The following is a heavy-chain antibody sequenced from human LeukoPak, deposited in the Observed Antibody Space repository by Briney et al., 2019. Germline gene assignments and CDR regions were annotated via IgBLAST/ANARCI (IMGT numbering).Heavy chain of an antibody. CDR1: GFTFSSYA. CDR2: ISGSGGST. J-gene: IGHJ5*02. V-gene: IGHV3-23*01. CDR3: AKDSTAHSGSYYDWFDP. D-gene: IGHD1-26*01. Sequence: GGSLRLSCAASGFTFSSYAMSWVRQAPGKGLEWVSAISGSGGSTYYADSVKGRFTISRDNSKNTLYLQMNSLRAEDTAVYYCAKDSTAHSGSYYDWFDPWGQGTLVTVSS.